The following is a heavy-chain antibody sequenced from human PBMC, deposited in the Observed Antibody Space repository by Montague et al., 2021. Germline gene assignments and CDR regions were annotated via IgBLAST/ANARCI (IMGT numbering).Heavy chain of an antibody. CDR3: ATRGTIVRGVISPQYFDY. D-gene: IGHD3-10*01. V-gene: IGHV3-23*01. J-gene: IGHJ4*02. CDR2: IGGSGDDT. Sequence: SLRLSCAVSTSTFRTYVMSWVRQAPGTGLEWLSSIGGSGDDTHYADSVKGRFTISRDISRKTLYLQMDSLTAEDTAVYFCATRGTIVRGVISPQYFDYWGQGTTVTVSS. CDR1: TSTFRTYV.